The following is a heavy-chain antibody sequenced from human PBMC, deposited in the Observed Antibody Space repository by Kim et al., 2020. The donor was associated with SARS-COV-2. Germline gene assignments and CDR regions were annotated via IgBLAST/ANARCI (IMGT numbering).Heavy chain of an antibody. CDR3: ARDHDYDSSGYFDY. V-gene: IGHV4-34*01. J-gene: IGHJ4*02. D-gene: IGHD3-22*01. Sequence: PALKSRVTISVDTSKNQFYLKMSSVTAADTAVYYCARDHDYDSSGYFDYWGQGTLVTVSS.